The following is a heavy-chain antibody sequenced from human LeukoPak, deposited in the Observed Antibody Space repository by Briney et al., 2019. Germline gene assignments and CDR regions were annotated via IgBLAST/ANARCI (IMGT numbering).Heavy chain of an antibody. J-gene: IGHJ4*02. D-gene: IGHD1-26*01. Sequence: PSETLSLTCTVSGGSISSSSYYWGWIRQPPGKGLEWIGGIYYSGSTYYNPSLKSRVTISVDTSKNQFSLKLSSVTAADTAVYYCASQSGSYYLPFDYWGQGTLVTVSS. CDR2: IYYSGST. V-gene: IGHV4-39*07. CDR1: GGSISSSSYY. CDR3: ASQSGSYYLPFDY.